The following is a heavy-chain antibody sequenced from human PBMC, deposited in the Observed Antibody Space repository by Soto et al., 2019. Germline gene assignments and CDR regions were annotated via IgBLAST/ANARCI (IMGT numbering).Heavy chain of an antibody. J-gene: IGHJ4*02. CDR3: TGFCSRGLYDY. Sequence: LRLSCAASGFSFSGSAMHWVRQASGKGLEWVGRIRSKPNNYATEYAASVQGRFTISRDDSKNTAYLHMNNLKTEDTAVYYCTGFCSRGLYDYWGQGTPVTVSS. V-gene: IGHV3-73*01. CDR1: GFSFSGSA. D-gene: IGHD6-19*01. CDR2: IRSKPNNYAT.